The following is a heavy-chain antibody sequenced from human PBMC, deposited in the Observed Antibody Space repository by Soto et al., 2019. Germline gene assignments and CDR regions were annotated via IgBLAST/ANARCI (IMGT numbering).Heavy chain of an antibody. Sequence: SQSLSLTCYISVDSVSSNSAVCNFIVQTPSRGLEWLGRTYYKSKWYYTYAASVKSRITVSPDTSKNQFSLQLTSVTPEDTAVYYCARGSWDDVSGHYYMDVWDKGTTVTVSS. J-gene: IGHJ6*03. CDR2: TYYKSKWYY. CDR3: ARGSWDDVSGHYYMDV. D-gene: IGHD1-1*01. CDR1: VDSVSSNSAV. V-gene: IGHV6-1*01.